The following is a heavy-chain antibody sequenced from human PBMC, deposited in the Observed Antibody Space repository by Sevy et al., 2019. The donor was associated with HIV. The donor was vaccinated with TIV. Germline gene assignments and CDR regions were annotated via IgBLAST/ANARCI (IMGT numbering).Heavy chain of an antibody. Sequence: SETLSLTCTVSGGSISSYYWSWIRQPPGKRLEWMWYIYYTGSTNYNPSLKSRVTISVDTSKNQFSLKLSSVTAADTAVYYCARELISGRYYGMDVWGQGTTVTVSS. CDR1: GGSISSYY. J-gene: IGHJ6*02. CDR3: ARELISGRYYGMDV. V-gene: IGHV4-59*01. D-gene: IGHD6-19*01. CDR2: IYYTGST.